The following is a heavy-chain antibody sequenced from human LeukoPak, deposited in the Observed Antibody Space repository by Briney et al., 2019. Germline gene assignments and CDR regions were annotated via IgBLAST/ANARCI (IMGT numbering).Heavy chain of an antibody. CDR2: IIPIFGTA. Sequence: SVKVSCKASGGTFGSYAISWVRQAPGQGLEWMGGIIPIFGTANYAQKFQGRVTITADESTSTAYMELSSLRSEDTAVYYCARAFIYYYGSGSYYNEDYWGQGTLVTVSS. D-gene: IGHD3-10*01. CDR1: GGTFGSYA. V-gene: IGHV1-69*13. J-gene: IGHJ4*02. CDR3: ARAFIYYYGSGSYYNEDY.